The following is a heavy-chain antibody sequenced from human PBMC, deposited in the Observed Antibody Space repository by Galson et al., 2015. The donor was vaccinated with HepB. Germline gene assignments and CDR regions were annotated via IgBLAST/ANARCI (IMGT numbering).Heavy chain of an antibody. CDR2: IKPDGSEI. J-gene: IGHJ2*01. CDR3: AREKAQSLYDPYWYFDV. D-gene: IGHD3-3*01. V-gene: IGHV3-7*01. Sequence: SLRLSCAGYGFDFRFYWMSWVRQAPGKGLQWVANIKPDGSEIYYVDSVKGRFTISRDNAQMSVSLQMNSLRVEDSAIYYCAREKAQSLYDPYWYFDVWGRGTLVTVSS. CDR1: GFDFRFYW.